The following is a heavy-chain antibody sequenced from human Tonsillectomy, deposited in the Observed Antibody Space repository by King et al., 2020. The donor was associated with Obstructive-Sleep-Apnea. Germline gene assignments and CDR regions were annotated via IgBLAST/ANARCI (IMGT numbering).Heavy chain of an antibody. J-gene: IGHJ6*02. CDR1: GFTFSSYA. V-gene: IGHV3-23*04. CDR3: AIDRRSDHYGDYVFYYYGMDV. D-gene: IGHD4-17*01. Sequence: VQLVESGGGLVQPGGSLRLSCAASGFTFSSYAMSWVRQAPGKGLEWVSAISGSGGSTYYADSVKGRFTISRDNSKNTLYLQMNSLRAEDTAVYYCAIDRRSDHYGDYVFYYYGMDVWGQGTTVTVSS. CDR2: ISGSGGST.